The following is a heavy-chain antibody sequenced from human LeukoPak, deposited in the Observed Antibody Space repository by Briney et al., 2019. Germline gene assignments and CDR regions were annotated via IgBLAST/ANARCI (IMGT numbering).Heavy chain of an antibody. CDR1: GFTVSRNY. CDR3: AREEVTVGAFDI. J-gene: IGHJ3*02. CDR2: IYSGGTT. D-gene: IGHD2-21*02. V-gene: IGHV3-53*04. Sequence: GGSLRLSCAASGFTVSRNYMNWVRQAPGKGLEWVSVIYSGGTTYFADSVQGRFTISRLNSMNTLYLQMNSLRAEDTAVYYCAREEVTVGAFDIWGQGTMVTVSS.